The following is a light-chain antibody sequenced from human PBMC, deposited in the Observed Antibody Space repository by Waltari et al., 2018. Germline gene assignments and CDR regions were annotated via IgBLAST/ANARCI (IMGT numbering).Light chain of an antibody. CDR2: IIS. J-gene: IGKJ2*03. CDR1: SSVSTSY. CDR3: QQGHSIPYS. Sequence: EIVLTQSPTSMAVSQGERVTISCTASSSVSTSYLHWYQQKPGFPPRLLVYIISSLASGVPARFSGSGSGTSYTLTISSMEAEDAANYYCQQGHSIPYSFGQGTKVEIK. V-gene: IGKV3D-20*02.